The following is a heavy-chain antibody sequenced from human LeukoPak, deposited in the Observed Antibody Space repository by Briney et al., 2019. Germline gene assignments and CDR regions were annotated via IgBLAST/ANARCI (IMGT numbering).Heavy chain of an antibody. V-gene: IGHV4-59*12. CDR1: GGSISGYY. D-gene: IGHD3-3*01. CDR2: IYYSGST. J-gene: IGHJ5*02. Sequence: SETLSLTCTVSGGSISGYYWSWIRQPPGKGLEWIGYIYYSGSTNYNPSLKSRVTISVDTSKNQFSLKLSSVTAADTAVYYCARGGTIFGVVIGDWFDPWGQGTLVTVSS. CDR3: ARGGTIFGVVIGDWFDP.